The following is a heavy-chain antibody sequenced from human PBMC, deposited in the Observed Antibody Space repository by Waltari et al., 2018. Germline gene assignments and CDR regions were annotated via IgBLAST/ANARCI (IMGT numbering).Heavy chain of an antibody. V-gene: IGHV1-69*02. J-gene: IGHJ6*02. CDR3: ARAGLASYYGMDV. Sequence: QVQLVQSGAEVKKPGSSVKVSCKASGGTFSSYTISWVRQAPGQGLEWMGRSSPILGIANYAQKFQGRGTITADKSTSTAYMELSSLRSEDTAVYYCARAGLASYYGMDVWGQGTTVTVSS. CDR1: GGTFSSYT. CDR2: SSPILGIA.